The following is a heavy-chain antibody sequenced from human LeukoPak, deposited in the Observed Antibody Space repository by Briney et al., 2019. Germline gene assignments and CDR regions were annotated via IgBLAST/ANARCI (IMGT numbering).Heavy chain of an antibody. CDR3: ARHLFYGGYFDY. D-gene: IGHD4-17*01. V-gene: IGHV4-34*01. CDR2: INHSGST. J-gene: IGHJ4*02. CDR1: GGSFSGYY. Sequence: SETLSLTCAVYGGSFSGYYWSWIRQPPGKGLEWIGEINHSGSTNYNPSLKSRVTISVDTSKNQFSLKLSSVTAADTAVYYCARHLFYGGYFDYWGQGTLVTVSS.